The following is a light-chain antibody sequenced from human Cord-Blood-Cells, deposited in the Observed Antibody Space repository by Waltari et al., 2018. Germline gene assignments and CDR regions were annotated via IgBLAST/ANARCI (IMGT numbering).Light chain of an antibody. V-gene: IGKV1-39*01. J-gene: IGKJ2*03. CDR1: QSISSY. CDR3: QQSYSTPYS. Sequence: DIQMTQSPSSLSVSVGDRVTITCRASQSISSYLNWYQQKPGKAPKLLIYAASSLQSAVPSRFSGSGSGTDFTLTISSLQPEDFATYYCQQSYSTPYSFGQGTKLEIK. CDR2: AAS.